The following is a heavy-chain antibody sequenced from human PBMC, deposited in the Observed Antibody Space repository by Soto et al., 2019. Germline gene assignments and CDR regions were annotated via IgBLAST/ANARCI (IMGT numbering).Heavy chain of an antibody. J-gene: IGHJ5*02. Sequence: GASVKVSCKASGYTLTSYGISWVRQAPGQGLEWMGWISAYNGNTNYAQKLQGRVTMTTDTSTSTAYMELRSLRSDDTAVYYCARSQIAARRGDRWFDPWGQGTLVTVSS. CDR2: ISAYNGNT. CDR3: ARSQIAARRGDRWFDP. CDR1: GYTLTSYG. V-gene: IGHV1-18*01. D-gene: IGHD6-6*01.